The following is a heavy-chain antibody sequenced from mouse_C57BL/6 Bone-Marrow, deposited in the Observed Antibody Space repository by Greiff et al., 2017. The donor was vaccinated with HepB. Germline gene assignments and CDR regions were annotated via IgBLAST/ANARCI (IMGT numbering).Heavy chain of an antibody. CDR1: GFSLTSYG. Sequence: QVQLKESGPGLVAPSQSLSITCTVSGFSLTSYGVHWVRQPPGKGLEWLVVIWSDGSTTYNSALKSRLSISKDNSKSQVFLKMNSLQTDDTAMYYCARHRYRNYYAMDYWGQGTSVTVSS. D-gene: IGHD2-14*01. V-gene: IGHV2-6-1*01. J-gene: IGHJ4*01. CDR2: IWSDGST. CDR3: ARHRYRNYYAMDY.